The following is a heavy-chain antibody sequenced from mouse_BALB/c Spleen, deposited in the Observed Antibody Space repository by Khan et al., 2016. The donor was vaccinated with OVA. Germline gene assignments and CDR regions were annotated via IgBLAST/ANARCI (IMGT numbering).Heavy chain of an antibody. CDR2: ISSGGSYT. D-gene: IGHD2-3*01. Sequence: EVQLVESGGGLVKPGGSLTLSCAASGFTFSSYAMSWVRQTPEKRLEWVATISSGGSYTYYPDSVKGRFTISRDNAKNTLYLQMSSLRSEETAMYYYARQGGIYDGPFDYWGQGTTLTVSS. CDR1: GFTFSSYA. CDR3: ARQGGIYDGPFDY. V-gene: IGHV5-9-3*01. J-gene: IGHJ2*01.